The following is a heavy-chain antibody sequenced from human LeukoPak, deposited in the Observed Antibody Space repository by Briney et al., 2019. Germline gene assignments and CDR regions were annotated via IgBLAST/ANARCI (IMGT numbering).Heavy chain of an antibody. V-gene: IGHV4-39*07. J-gene: IGHJ4*02. Sequence: SETLSLTCTVSGGSITSSSYYWGWIRQPPGKGPEWIGSIYYTGSTNYNPSLKSRVTMSVDTSKNQVSLKLIAVTAADSAVYYCARENWNYGEDFWGQGALVTVSS. D-gene: IGHD1-7*01. CDR3: ARENWNYGEDF. CDR1: GGSITSSSYY. CDR2: IYYTGST.